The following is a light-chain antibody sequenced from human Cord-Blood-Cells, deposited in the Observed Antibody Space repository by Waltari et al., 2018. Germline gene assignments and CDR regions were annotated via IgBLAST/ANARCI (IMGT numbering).Light chain of an antibody. CDR3: CSYAGSSTHVV. J-gene: IGLJ2*01. Sequence: QSALTQPASVSGPPGQSITIPCTGTSSDVGSYNLVSWYQQHPGKAPKLMIYEGSKRPSGVSNRFSGSKSGNTASLTISGLQAEDEADYYCCSYAGSSTHVVFGGGTKLTVL. CDR2: EGS. V-gene: IGLV2-23*01. CDR1: SSDVGSYNL.